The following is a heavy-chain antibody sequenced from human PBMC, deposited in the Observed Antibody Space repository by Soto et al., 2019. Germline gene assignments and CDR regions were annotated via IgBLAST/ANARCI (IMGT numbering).Heavy chain of an antibody. CDR2: ISYDGSLQ. CDR1: GFAFSSYG. J-gene: IGHJ4*02. V-gene: IGHV3-30*03. Sequence: QAQLVESGGGVVQPGRSLRLSCAASGFAFSSYGMHWVRQAPGTGLEWVAVISYDGSLQHYADSVKGRFTISRDNAKNMVLLQMSSLRAEDTAVYCVSDRGYGHASVPYSWGQGTLVSVSS. D-gene: IGHD5-18*01. CDR3: SDRGYGHASVPYS.